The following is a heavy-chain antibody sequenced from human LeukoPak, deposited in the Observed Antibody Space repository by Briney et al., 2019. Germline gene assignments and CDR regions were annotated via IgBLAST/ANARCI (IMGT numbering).Heavy chain of an antibody. CDR2: IYTSGST. J-gene: IGHJ6*03. CDR3: ARESKQWLDYYYYYMDV. V-gene: IGHV4-4*07. D-gene: IGHD6-19*01. Sequence: SETLSLTCTVSGGSISSYYWSWIRQPAGKGLEWIGRIYTSGSTNYNPSLKSRVTMSVDTSKNQFSLKLSSVTAADTAVYYCARESKQWLDYYYYYMDVWGKGTTVTVSS. CDR1: GGSISSYY.